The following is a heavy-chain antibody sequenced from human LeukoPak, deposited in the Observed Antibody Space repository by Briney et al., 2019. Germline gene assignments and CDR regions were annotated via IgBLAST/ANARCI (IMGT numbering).Heavy chain of an antibody. Sequence: ASVKVSCKASGYTFTSYDINWVRQATGQGLEWMGWINPNSGDTNYAQKFQGRVTMTRDTSISTAYMELSRLTSDDTAVYYRAKNPYEYYFDYWGQGTLVTVSS. D-gene: IGHD5-12*01. CDR2: INPNSGDT. CDR3: AKNPYEYYFDY. CDR1: GYTFTSYD. V-gene: IGHV1-2*02. J-gene: IGHJ4*02.